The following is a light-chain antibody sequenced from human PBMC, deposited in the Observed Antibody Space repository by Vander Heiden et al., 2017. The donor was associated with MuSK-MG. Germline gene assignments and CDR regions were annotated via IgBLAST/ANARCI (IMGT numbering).Light chain of an antibody. CDR2: GAS. V-gene: IGKV3-15*01. CDR3: QQYNNWPPFT. CDR1: QSVSSN. Sequence: EIVMTQSPATLSVSPGERATLSCRASQSVSSNLAWYQQKPGQARLLIYGASTRATGIPARFSGSGSGTEFTLTISSLQSEDFAVYYCQQYNNWPPFTFGPGTKVDIK. J-gene: IGKJ3*01.